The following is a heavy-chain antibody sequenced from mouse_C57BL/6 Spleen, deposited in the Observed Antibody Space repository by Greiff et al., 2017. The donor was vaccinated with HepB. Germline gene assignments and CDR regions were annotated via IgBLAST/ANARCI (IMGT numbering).Heavy chain of an antibody. CDR2: IYPGDGDT. CDR1: GYAFSSSW. Sequence: VQLQQSGPELVKPGASVKISCKASGYAFSSSWMNWVKQRPGKGLEWIGRIYPGDGDTNYNGKFKGKATLTADKSSSTAYMQLSSLTSEDSAVYFCARGTAQATGDYWGQGTTLTVSS. V-gene: IGHV1-82*01. D-gene: IGHD3-2*02. CDR3: ARGTAQATGDY. J-gene: IGHJ2*01.